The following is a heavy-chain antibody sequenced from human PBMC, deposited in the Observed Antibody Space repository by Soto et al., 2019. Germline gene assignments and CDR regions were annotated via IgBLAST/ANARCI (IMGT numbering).Heavy chain of an antibody. CDR3: TLAGVTTDV. V-gene: IGHV3-73*02. D-gene: IGHD3-22*01. J-gene: IGHJ6*02. CDR2: IRSKANSYAT. CDR1: GFTFSGSA. Sequence: EVQLVESGGGLVQPGGSLKLSCAASGFTFSGSAMHWVRQASGKGLEWVGRIRSKANSYATAYAASVKGRFTISRDDSKNTADLQMNSLKTEDTAVYYCTLAGVTTDVWGQGTTVTVSS.